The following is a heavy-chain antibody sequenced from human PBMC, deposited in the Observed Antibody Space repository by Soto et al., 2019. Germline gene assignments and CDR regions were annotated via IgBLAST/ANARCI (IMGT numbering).Heavy chain of an antibody. CDR1: GYSFTNYW. CDR3: ARRKASSTTSLSFRAGFDY. CDR2: IYPGDSDT. D-gene: IGHD2-2*01. J-gene: IGHJ4*02. V-gene: IGHV5-51*01. Sequence: PGESLKISCKGPGYSFTNYWIGWVRQMPGKGLEWMGLIYPGDSDTRYSPSFEGQVTISADKSISTAYLQWSGLKASDTAMYYCARRKASSTTSLSFRAGFDYWGQGTLVT.